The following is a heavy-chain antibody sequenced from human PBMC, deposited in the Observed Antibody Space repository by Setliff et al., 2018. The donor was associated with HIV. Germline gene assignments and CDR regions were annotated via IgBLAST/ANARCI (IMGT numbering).Heavy chain of an antibody. V-gene: IGHV4-61*09. J-gene: IGHJ5*02. CDR1: GASITDGGYY. D-gene: IGHD6-13*01. Sequence: SETLSLTCKVSGASITDGGYYWTWIRQAAGKGLEWIGHIYISGNPDYSPSLKSRLTISLDRSKNHFSLSLSSVTAADTAVYYCARHRYSSSINWFDPWGQGTLVTVSS. CDR3: ARHRYSSSINWFDP. CDR2: IYISGNP.